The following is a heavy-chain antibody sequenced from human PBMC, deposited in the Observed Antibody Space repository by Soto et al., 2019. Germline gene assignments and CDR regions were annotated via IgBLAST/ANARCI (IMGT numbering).Heavy chain of an antibody. J-gene: IGHJ4*02. D-gene: IGHD2-2*01. CDR2: IYYSGST. Sequence: PSETLSLTCTVSGGSISSGGYYWSWIRQHPXKGLEWIGYIYYSGSTYYNPSLKSRVTISVDTSKNQFSLKLSSVTAADTAVYYCARDSEYCSSTSCYGAFDYWGQGTLVTVSS. V-gene: IGHV4-31*03. CDR3: ARDSEYCSSTSCYGAFDY. CDR1: GGSISSGGYY.